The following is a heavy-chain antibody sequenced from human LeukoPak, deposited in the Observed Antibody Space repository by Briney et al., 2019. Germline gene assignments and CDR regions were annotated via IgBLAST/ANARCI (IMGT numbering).Heavy chain of an antibody. J-gene: IGHJ4*02. V-gene: IGHV3-48*04. D-gene: IGHD1-1*01. CDR2: IGIESGNT. CDR1: GFPFIDYS. CDR3: ARGHNYAFDN. Sequence: GGSLRLSCTASGFPFIDYSMNWVRQAPGKGLEWISYIGIESGNTNYADSVKGRFTISADNAKKSLYLQMNSLRVEDTAVYYCARGHNYAFDNWGQGTLVSVSS.